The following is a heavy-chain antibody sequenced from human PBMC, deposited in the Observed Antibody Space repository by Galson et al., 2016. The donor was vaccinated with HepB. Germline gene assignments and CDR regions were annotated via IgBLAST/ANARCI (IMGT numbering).Heavy chain of an antibody. CDR2: INGDGSTT. V-gene: IGHV3-74*01. CDR1: GFTFSRYW. D-gene: IGHD3-10*01. Sequence: SLRLSCAASGFTFSRYWIHWVRRAPGKGLVWVSRINGDGSTTSFADSVKGRFTISRDNAKNTLYLQMNSLRAEDTAVYYCARTSYGLGGYYNPFDYWGQGILVTVSS. J-gene: IGHJ4*02. CDR3: ARTSYGLGGYYNPFDY.